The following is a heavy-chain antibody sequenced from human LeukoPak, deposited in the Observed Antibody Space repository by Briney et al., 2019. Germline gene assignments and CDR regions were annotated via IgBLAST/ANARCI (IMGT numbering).Heavy chain of an antibody. Sequence: GASVKVSCKASGYAFTISGISWVRQAPGQGLEWMGWIGNYNGNTKYAQNLQGRVTMTTDPSTSTACMELRSLTSDDTALYYCATDHDYDFDYWGQGTLVTVSS. CDR3: ATDHDYDFDY. V-gene: IGHV1-18*01. D-gene: IGHD4-17*01. J-gene: IGHJ4*02. CDR1: GYAFTISG. CDR2: IGNYNGNT.